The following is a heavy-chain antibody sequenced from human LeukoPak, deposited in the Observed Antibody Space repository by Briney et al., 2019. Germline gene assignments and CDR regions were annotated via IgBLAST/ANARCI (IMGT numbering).Heavy chain of an antibody. CDR3: ASRHCSSGTCYPAGADPFDY. D-gene: IGHD2-15*01. V-gene: IGHV1-46*01. CDR1: GYTFTSYY. Sequence: ASVKVSCKASGYTFTSYYMHWVRQAPGQGLEWMGIINPSGGSTSYAQKFQGRVTMTRDTSTSIVYMELSSLRSEDTAVYYCASRHCSSGTCYPAGADPFDYWGQGTLVTVSS. J-gene: IGHJ4*02. CDR2: INPSGGST.